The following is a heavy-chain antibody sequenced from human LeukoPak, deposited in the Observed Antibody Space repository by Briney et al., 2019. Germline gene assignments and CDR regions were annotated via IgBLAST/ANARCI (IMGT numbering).Heavy chain of an antibody. V-gene: IGHV4-59*13. D-gene: IGHD3-22*01. J-gene: IGHJ4*02. CDR2: FFYNGTT. Sequence: SDTLSLTCTLSGGSITMYYGSWIRRPPGKGREGIGFFFYNGTTNYNPSIKSRVTISVDTSKNQLSLKLSSVTAADTAVYYCARGGWNEFDYWGQGTLVTVSS. CDR1: GGSITMYY. CDR3: ARGGWNEFDY.